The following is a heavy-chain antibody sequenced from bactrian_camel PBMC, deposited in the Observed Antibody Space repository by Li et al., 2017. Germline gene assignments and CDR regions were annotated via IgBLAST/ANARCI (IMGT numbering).Heavy chain of an antibody. Sequence: HVQLVESGGGLVQSGGSLRLSCAASGRKISDYHMGWFRQIPGKEREGVAVSDRDGGATYADSVKGRFTISRDNAENTLYLQMDRLKPDDAAIYYCAADPTRCGPWWVNARQWNAYWGQGTQVTVS. D-gene: IGHD7*01. J-gene: IGHJ4*01. V-gene: IGHV3S53*01. CDR1: GRKISDYH. CDR2: SDRDGGA. CDR3: AADPTRCGPWWVNARQWNAY.